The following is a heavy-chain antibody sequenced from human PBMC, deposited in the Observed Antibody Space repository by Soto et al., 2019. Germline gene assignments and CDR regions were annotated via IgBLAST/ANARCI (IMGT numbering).Heavy chain of an antibody. V-gene: IGHV5-51*01. CDR2: IYPDDSDI. Sequence: GESLKISCKGSEFSFTSYWIAWVRQMPGNGLEWMGIIYPDDSDIRYSPSFQGQVTFSADKSIDTAYLQWSSLKASDTAMYYCARQLLGSGSFYFDYWGQGTQVTV. CDR1: EFSFTSYW. CDR3: ARQLLGSGSFYFDY. J-gene: IGHJ4*02. D-gene: IGHD3-10*01.